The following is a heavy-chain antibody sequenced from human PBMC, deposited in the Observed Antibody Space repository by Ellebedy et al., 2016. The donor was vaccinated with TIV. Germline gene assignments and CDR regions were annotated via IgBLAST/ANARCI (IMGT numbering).Heavy chain of an antibody. Sequence: AASVKVSCKASGYTFTSYDINWVRQATGQGLEWMGWMNPNSGNTGYAQKFQGRVTMTRNTSISTAYMELSRLRSEDTAVYYCARALAVAGTVYYYGMNVWGQGTTVTVSS. CDR1: GYTFTSYD. D-gene: IGHD6-19*01. J-gene: IGHJ6*02. CDR2: MNPNSGNT. V-gene: IGHV1-8*01. CDR3: ARALAVAGTVYYYGMNV.